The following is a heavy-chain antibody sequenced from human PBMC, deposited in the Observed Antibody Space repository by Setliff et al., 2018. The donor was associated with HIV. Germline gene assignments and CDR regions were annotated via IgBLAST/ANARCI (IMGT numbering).Heavy chain of an antibody. V-gene: IGHV3-20*04. CDR3: VTVGDYDSSGYYRY. J-gene: IGHJ4*02. CDR1: GFTFDDYG. CDR2: INWNGGST. D-gene: IGHD3-22*01. Sequence: LRLSCAASGFTFDDYGMTWVRQAPGKGLEWVSGINWNGGSTGYADSVKGRFTISRDNAKNSLHLQMNSLRAEDTALYYCVTVGDYDSSGYYRYWGQGTLVTVSS.